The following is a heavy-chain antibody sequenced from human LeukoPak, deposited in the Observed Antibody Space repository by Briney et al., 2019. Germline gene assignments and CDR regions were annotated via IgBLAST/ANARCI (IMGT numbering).Heavy chain of an antibody. Sequence: GGSLTLSCAVSGCTFSNYYMSWIRQAPGKGLEWVSYISGSSGSTNYADSVMGRFTISRDNGKNSLYLQMNSLRTEDTPVYYCARDQGENYDSSGYYPYWGQGTLVTVSS. J-gene: IGHJ4*02. CDR2: ISGSSGST. CDR1: GCTFSNYY. V-gene: IGHV3-11*06. CDR3: ARDQGENYDSSGYYPY. D-gene: IGHD3-22*01.